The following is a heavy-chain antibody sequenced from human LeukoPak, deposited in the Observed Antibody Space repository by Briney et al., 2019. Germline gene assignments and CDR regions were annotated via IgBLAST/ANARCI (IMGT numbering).Heavy chain of an antibody. CDR2: ISAYNGNT. Sequence: ASVKVSCKASGYTFTSYGISWVRQAPGQGLEWMGWISAYNGNTNYAQKLQGRVTMTTDTSTSTAYMELRSLRSDDTAVYYCARGTRDGSGSYWNTGRYFDYWGQGTLVTVSS. J-gene: IGHJ4*02. CDR3: ARGTRDGSGSYWNTGRYFDY. V-gene: IGHV1-18*04. CDR1: GYTFTSYG. D-gene: IGHD3-10*01.